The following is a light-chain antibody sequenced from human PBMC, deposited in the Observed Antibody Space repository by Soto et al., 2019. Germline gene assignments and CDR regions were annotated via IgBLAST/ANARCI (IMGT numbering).Light chain of an antibody. J-gene: IGKJ5*01. CDR1: QGISSS. Sequence: DIQMTQSPSTLSASVGDRVTITCRAIQGISSSLAWYQQKPGKAPRLLISRVSTLQSGVTSRFSGSGSATDFTLTISSLQPEDFATYYCQQVNSYPPTFGQGTRLEIK. V-gene: IGKV1-9*01. CDR3: QQVNSYPPT. CDR2: RVS.